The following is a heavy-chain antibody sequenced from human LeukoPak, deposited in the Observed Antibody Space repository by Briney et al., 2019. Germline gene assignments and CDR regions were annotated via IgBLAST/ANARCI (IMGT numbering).Heavy chain of an antibody. D-gene: IGHD3-22*01. CDR2: IIPILGIA. Sequence: SVKVSCKASGYTFTSYDINWVRQATGQGLEWMGRIIPILGIANYAQKFQGRVTITADKSTSTAYMELSSLRSEDTAVYYCARALYYYDSSGEEYGMDVWGQGTTVTVSS. CDR3: ARALYYYDSSGEEYGMDV. J-gene: IGHJ6*02. CDR1: GYTFTSYD. V-gene: IGHV1-69*04.